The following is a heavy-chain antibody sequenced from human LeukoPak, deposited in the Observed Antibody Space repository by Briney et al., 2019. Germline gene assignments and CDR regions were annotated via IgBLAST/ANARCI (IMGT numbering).Heavy chain of an antibody. V-gene: IGHV1-18*01. CDR1: GYTFTSYG. D-gene: IGHD5-18*01. Sequence: ASVKVSCKASGYTFTSYGISWVRQAPGQGLEWMGWISAYNGNTNYAQKLQGRVTMTTDKSTSTAYMELSSLRSEDTAVYYCARDFRSGYSPYYYYGMDVWGQGTTVTVSS. CDR3: ARDFRSGYSPYYYYGMDV. CDR2: ISAYNGNT. J-gene: IGHJ6*02.